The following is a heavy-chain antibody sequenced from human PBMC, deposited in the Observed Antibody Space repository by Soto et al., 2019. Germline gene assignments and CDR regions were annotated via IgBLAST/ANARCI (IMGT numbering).Heavy chain of an antibody. D-gene: IGHD1-7*01. CDR2: IIPIFGTA. CDR3: ARDGRLELPKGENWFDP. J-gene: IGHJ5*02. Sequence: ASVKVSCKASGGTFSSYAISWVRQAPGQGLEWMGGIIPIFGTANYAQKFQGRVTITADESTSTAYMELSSLRSEDTAVYYCARDGRLELPKGENWFDPWGQGTLVTVSS. CDR1: GGTFSSYA. V-gene: IGHV1-69*13.